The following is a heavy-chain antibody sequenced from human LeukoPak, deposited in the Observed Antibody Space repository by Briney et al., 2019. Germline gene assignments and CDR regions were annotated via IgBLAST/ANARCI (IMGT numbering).Heavy chain of an antibody. CDR2: IWYDGSNK. Sequence: GGSLRLSCAASGFIFKHFAMHWVRQAPGKGLEWVAVIWYDGSNKYYADSVKGRFTISRDNSKNTLYLQMNSLKTEDTAVYYCTRDRQVGANPGDFQHWGQGTLVTVSS. CDR1: GFIFKHFA. D-gene: IGHD1-26*01. V-gene: IGHV3-33*01. J-gene: IGHJ1*01. CDR3: TRDRQVGANPGDFQH.